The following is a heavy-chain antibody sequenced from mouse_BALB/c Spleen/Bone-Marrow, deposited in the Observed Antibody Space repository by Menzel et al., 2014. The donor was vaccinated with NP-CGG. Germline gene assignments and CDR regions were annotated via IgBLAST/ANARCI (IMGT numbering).Heavy chain of an antibody. J-gene: IGHJ4*01. CDR2: ISNGGGST. D-gene: IGHD2-14*01. V-gene: IGHV5-12*02. Sequence: EVKLMESGGGLVQPGGSLKLSCATSGFTFSDYYMYWVRQTPEKRLEWVAYISNGGGSTYYPDTVKGRFTISRDNAKNTLYLQMSRLKSEDTATYYCARHAEVRRDAMDYWGQGTSVTVSS. CDR1: GFTFSDYY. CDR3: ARHAEVRRDAMDY.